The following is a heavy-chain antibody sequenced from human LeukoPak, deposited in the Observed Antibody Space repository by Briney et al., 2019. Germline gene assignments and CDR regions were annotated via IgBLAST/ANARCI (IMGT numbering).Heavy chain of an antibody. Sequence: ASVKVSCKASGYTFTSYYMHWVRQAPGQGLEWMGIINPSGGSTSYAQKFQGRVTISVDTSKNQFSLKLSSVTAADTAVYYCARGLSKEFTTGTTGWPYFDYWGQGTLITVSS. V-gene: IGHV1-46*01. CDR1: GYTFTSYY. D-gene: IGHD1-1*01. J-gene: IGHJ4*02. CDR2: INPSGGST. CDR3: ARGLSKEFTTGTTGWPYFDY.